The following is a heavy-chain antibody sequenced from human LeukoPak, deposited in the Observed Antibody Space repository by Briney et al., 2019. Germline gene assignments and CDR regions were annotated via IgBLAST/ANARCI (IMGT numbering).Heavy chain of an antibody. D-gene: IGHD3-22*01. V-gene: IGHV6-1*01. Sequence: SQTLSLTCAISGDSVSSNSAAWNWIRQSPSRGLEWLGRTYYRSKWYNDYAVSVKSRITINPDTSKNQLSLQLNSVTPGDTAVYYCARAWRYYYDSSGYLDYWGQGTLVTVSS. CDR3: ARAWRYYYDSSGYLDY. CDR2: TYYRSKWYN. J-gene: IGHJ4*02. CDR1: GDSVSSNSAA.